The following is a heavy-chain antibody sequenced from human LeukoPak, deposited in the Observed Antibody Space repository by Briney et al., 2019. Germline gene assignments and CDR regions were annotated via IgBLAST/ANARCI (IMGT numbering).Heavy chain of an antibody. CDR1: GFTFSSYS. V-gene: IGHV3-21*01. CDR2: ISSSSSYI. J-gene: IGHJ4*02. Sequence: GGSLRLSCTASGFTFSSYSMNWVRQAPGKGLEWVSYISSSSSYIYYADSVKGRFTISRDNAKNSLYLQMNSMRAEDTAVYYCARGVGYCSSTSCYADYWGQGILVTVSS. D-gene: IGHD2-2*01. CDR3: ARGVGYCSSTSCYADY.